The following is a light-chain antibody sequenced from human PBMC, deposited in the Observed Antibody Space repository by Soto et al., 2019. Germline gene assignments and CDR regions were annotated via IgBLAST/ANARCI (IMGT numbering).Light chain of an antibody. V-gene: IGKV3-20*01. Sequence: EIVLTQSPGTLSLSPGERATLSCRASQSVSSSYLAWYQQKPGQAPRLLIYGASGRATGIPDRFSGSGSGTDFTLTISSLEPEHFEVYYCQQYGSSPPVTFGQGTRLEMK. J-gene: IGKJ5*01. CDR1: QSVSSSY. CDR2: GAS. CDR3: QQYGSSPPVT.